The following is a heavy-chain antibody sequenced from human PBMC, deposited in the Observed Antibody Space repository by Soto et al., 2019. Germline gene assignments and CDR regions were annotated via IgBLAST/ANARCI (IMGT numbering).Heavy chain of an antibody. Sequence: ASVKVSCKASGYTFTGYYMHWVRQAPGQGLEWVGIINPSGGSTSYAQKFQGRVTMTRDTSTSTVYMELSSLRSEDTAVYYCARDGLYGDYGHYWGQGTLVTVSS. V-gene: IGHV1-46*01. CDR3: ARDGLYGDYGHY. CDR1: GYTFTGYY. J-gene: IGHJ4*02. D-gene: IGHD4-17*01. CDR2: INPSGGST.